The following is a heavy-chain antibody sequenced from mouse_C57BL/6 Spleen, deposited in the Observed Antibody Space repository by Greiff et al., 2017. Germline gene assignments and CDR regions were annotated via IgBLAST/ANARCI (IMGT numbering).Heavy chain of an antibody. V-gene: IGHV14-1*01. D-gene: IGHD2-5*01. CDR3: TTFYYSNPAWFAY. J-gene: IGHJ3*01. Sequence: EVKLVESGAELVRPGASVKLSCTASGFNIKDYYMHWVKQRPEQGLEWIGRIDPEDGDTEYAPKFQGKATMTADTSSNTAYLQLSSLTSEDTAVYYCTTFYYSNPAWFAYWGQGTLVTVSA. CDR1: GFNIKDYY. CDR2: IDPEDGDT.